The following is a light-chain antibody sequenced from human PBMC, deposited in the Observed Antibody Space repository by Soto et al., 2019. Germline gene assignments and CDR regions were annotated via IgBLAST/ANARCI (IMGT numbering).Light chain of an antibody. J-gene: IGKJ4*01. Sequence: AIRMTQSPSSFSASTGDRVTITCRASQGISSYLAWYQQKPGKAPKLLIYAASTLQSGVPSRFSGSGSGTDFTLTIGCLQSEDFATYYCQQYYSYPLTFGGVTKVEIK. CDR1: QGISSY. CDR3: QQYYSYPLT. V-gene: IGKV1-8*01. CDR2: AAS.